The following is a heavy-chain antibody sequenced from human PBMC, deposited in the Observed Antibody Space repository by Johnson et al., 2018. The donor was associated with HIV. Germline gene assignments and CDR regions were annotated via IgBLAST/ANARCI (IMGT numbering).Heavy chain of an antibody. D-gene: IGHD3-22*01. CDR2: IYSGGST. Sequence: EMQLVESGGGLVQSGGSLRLSCAASGFTVSSNYMSWVRQAPGKGLEWVSVIYSGGSTYYADSVKGRFTISRDNSKNTLYLQMNSLRAEDMAVYYCARDGQDRDDAFDIWGQGTMVTVSS. CDR3: ARDGQDRDDAFDI. V-gene: IGHV3-53*01. CDR1: GFTVSSNY. J-gene: IGHJ3*02.